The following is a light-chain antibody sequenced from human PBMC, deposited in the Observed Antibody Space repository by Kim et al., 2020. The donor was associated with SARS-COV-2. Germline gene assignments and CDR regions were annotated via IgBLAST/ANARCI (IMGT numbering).Light chain of an antibody. V-gene: IGKV1-27*01. J-gene: IGKJ2*01. CDR3: QKYNSDPYT. Sequence: DIQMTQSPSSLSASVGDRVTITCRASQGIGNYLAWYQQKPGKGPDLLIYAASTLQSGVPSRFSGSGSGTDFTLTISSLQPEDVATYYCQKYNSDPYTFGQGTKLEI. CDR1: QGIGNY. CDR2: AAS.